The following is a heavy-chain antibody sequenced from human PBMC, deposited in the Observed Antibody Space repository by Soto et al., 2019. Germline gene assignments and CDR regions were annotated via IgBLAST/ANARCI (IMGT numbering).Heavy chain of an antibody. CDR1: GGSISGYY. CDR3: ARAKYNWNVGFDY. J-gene: IGHJ4*02. Sequence: SETLSLTCTVSGGSISGYYGSWIRQPPGKGLEWIGYIYYSGSTNYNPSLKSRVTISVDTSKNQFSLKLSSVTAADTAVYYCARAKYNWNVGFDYWGQGTLVTVSS. V-gene: IGHV4-59*01. CDR2: IYYSGST. D-gene: IGHD1-20*01.